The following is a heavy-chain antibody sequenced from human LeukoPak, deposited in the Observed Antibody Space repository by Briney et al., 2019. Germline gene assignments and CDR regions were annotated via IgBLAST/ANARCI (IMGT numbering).Heavy chain of an antibody. Sequence: GGSLRLSCAASGFTFSSYHMNWVRQAPGKGLEWVSYISIISSTIYYADSVKGRFTISRDDAKNSVYLQMNSLRAEDTAAYYCARTYERDLDSWGQGTLVTVSS. V-gene: IGHV3-48*01. D-gene: IGHD5-12*01. J-gene: IGHJ4*02. CDR1: GFTFSSYH. CDR3: ARTYERDLDS. CDR2: ISIISSTI.